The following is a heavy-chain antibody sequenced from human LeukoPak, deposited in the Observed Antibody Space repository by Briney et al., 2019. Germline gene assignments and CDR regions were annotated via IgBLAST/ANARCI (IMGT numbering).Heavy chain of an antibody. D-gene: IGHD3-9*01. Sequence: GGSLRLSCAASGFTFSGSAMHWVRQASGKGLEWVGRIRSKANSYATAYAASVKGRFTISRDDSRNTAYLQMNSLKTEDTAVYYCTPSLYDILTGFDYWGQGTLVTVSS. CDR3: TPSLYDILTGFDY. V-gene: IGHV3-73*01. J-gene: IGHJ4*02. CDR1: GFTFSGSA. CDR2: IRSKANSYAT.